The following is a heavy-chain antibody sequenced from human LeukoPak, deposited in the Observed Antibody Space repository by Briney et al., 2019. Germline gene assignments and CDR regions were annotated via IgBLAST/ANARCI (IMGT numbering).Heavy chain of an antibody. J-gene: IGHJ4*02. CDR2: IYSGGST. CDR3: ARDRSGDSTAYYTDY. CDR1: VFTVSSTY. Sequence: GGSLRLSCAASVFTVSSTYMTWVRHAPGKGLEWVSLIYSGGSTIYADSVKGRFTISRDNPKNMVYLQMNSLRAEDTAVYYCARDRSGDSTAYYTDYWGQGTLVTVSS. D-gene: IGHD3-22*01. V-gene: IGHV3-66*01.